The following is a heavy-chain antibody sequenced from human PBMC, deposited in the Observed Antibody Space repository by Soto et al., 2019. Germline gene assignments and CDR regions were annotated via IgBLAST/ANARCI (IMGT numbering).Heavy chain of an antibody. CDR3: AREVAAAGSGGMDV. J-gene: IGHJ6*02. V-gene: IGHV3-21*01. D-gene: IGHD6-13*01. CDR1: GFTFSSYS. Sequence: GGSLRLSCAASGFTFSSYSMNWVRQAPGKGLEWVSPISSSSSYIYYADSVKGRFTISRDNAKNSLYLQMNSLRAEDTAVYHCAREVAAAGSGGMDVWGQGTTVTVSS. CDR2: ISSSSSYI.